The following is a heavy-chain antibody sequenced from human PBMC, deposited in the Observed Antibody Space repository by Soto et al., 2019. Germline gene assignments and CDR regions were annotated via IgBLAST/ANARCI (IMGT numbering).Heavy chain of an antibody. CDR2: IYYSGST. V-gene: IGHV4-39*01. CDR3: ARLARGHCSSTSCSAFDY. J-gene: IGHJ4*02. Sequence: QLQLQESGPGLVKPSETLSLTCTVSGVSISSSSYYWGWIRQPPGKGLEWIGTIYYSGSTYYNPSLKSRVTISVDTSKNQFSLKLSSVTAADTAVYYCARLARGHCSSTSCSAFDYWGQGALVTVSS. D-gene: IGHD2-2*01. CDR1: GVSISSSSYY.